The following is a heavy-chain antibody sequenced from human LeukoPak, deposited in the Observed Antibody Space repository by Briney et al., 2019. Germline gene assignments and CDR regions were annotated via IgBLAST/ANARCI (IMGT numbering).Heavy chain of an antibody. D-gene: IGHD3-16*01. V-gene: IGHV3-21*01. CDR1: GFTFSGYA. CDR3: ARDQDYVWGSYPVDY. Sequence: PGGSLRLSCAASGFTFSGYAMSWVRQAPGKGLEWVSSISSSSSYIYYADSVKGRFTISRDNAKNSLYLQMNSLRAEDTAVYYCARDQDYVWGSYPVDYWGQGTLVTVSS. CDR2: ISSSSSYI. J-gene: IGHJ4*02.